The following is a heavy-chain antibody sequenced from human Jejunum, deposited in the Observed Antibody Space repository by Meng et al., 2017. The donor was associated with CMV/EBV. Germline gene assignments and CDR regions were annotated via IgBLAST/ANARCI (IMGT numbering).Heavy chain of an antibody. Sequence: SSHWMSWVRQAPGKGLEWVANIKQDGSEKYYVDSVKGRFTIPRDSAKNSLYLQMNSLRAEDTAVYYCARGFWDIVVVPASKSTWDYWGQGTLVTVSS. V-gene: IGHV3-7*01. J-gene: IGHJ4*02. D-gene: IGHD2-2*01. CDR1: SSHW. CDR3: ARGFWDIVVVPASKSTWDY. CDR2: IKQDGSEK.